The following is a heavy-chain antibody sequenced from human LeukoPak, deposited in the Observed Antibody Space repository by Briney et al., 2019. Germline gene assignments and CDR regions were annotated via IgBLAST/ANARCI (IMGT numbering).Heavy chain of an antibody. CDR1: GGTFSRYA. CDR2: IIPIFGTA. J-gene: IGHJ3*02. CDR3: ARDGYDRVNDAFDI. D-gene: IGHD5-12*01. Sequence: SVKVSCKASGGTFSRYAISWVRQAPGQGLEWMGGIIPIFGTANYAQKFQGRVTITTDESTSTAYMELSSLRSEDTAVYYCARDGYDRVNDAFDIWGQGTMVTVSS. V-gene: IGHV1-69*05.